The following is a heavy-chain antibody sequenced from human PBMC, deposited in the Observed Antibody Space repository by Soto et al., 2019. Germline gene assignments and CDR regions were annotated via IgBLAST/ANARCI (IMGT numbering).Heavy chain of an antibody. CDR2: IYFRGNT. J-gene: IGHJ4*02. V-gene: IGHV4-39*01. D-gene: IGHD3-9*01. Sequence: QLQLQESGPGLVKPSETLSLTCSVSGDSINSDTYYWGWIRQPPGKGLEWIGSIYFRGNTYYNPSLQTRVTISLDKSKGQFSLKLNSVTAADSAVYFCARLEGLATISYYFDFWGQGALVTVSS. CDR3: ARLEGLATISYYFDF. CDR1: GDSINSDTYY.